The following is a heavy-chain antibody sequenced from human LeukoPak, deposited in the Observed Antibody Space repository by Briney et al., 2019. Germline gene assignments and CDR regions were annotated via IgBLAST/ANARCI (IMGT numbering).Heavy chain of an antibody. V-gene: IGHV4-34*01. D-gene: IGHD2-2*01. J-gene: IGHJ6*02. CDR3: ARDQAPYCSSTSRYYYGMDV. Sequence: SETLSLTCAVYGGSFSGYYWSWIRQPPGKGLEWIGEINHSGSTNYNPSLKSRVTISVDTSKNQFSLKLSSVTAADTAVYYCARDQAPYCSSTSRYYYGMDVWGQGTTVTVSS. CDR1: GGSFSGYY. CDR2: INHSGST.